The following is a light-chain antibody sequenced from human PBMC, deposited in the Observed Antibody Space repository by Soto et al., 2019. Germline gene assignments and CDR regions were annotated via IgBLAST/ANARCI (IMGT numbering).Light chain of an antibody. CDR2: GAS. CDR3: HQVYTYPRT. Sequence: IQVTQSPSSLSASVGDRVTITCRASQGVRSYLAWFQQRPGKAPKLLIFGASTLQNGVPARFSGGGFGTEFTLTITSLEPEDFATYYCHQVYTYPRTFGQGTKVAIK. J-gene: IGKJ1*01. V-gene: IGKV1-9*01. CDR1: QGVRSY.